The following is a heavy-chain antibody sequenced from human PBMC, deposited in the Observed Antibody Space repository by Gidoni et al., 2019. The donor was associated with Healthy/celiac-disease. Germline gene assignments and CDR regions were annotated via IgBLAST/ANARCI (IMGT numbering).Heavy chain of an antibody. CDR1: GFTFSDYY. D-gene: IGHD1-20*01. CDR2: ISSSGRTI. CDR3: ATNYKWNPYS. J-gene: IGHJ4*02. Sequence: QVQLVESGGGLVKPGGTLRLSCAASGFTFSDYYMTWIRQAPGKGLEWVSCISSSGRTIYYADSVKGRFTISRDNAKNSLYLQMNILRAEDTAFYYCATNYKWNPYSWGQGTLVTVSS. V-gene: IGHV3-11*01.